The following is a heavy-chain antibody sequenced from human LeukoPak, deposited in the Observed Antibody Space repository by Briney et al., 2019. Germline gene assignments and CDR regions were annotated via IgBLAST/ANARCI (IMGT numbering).Heavy chain of an antibody. Sequence: PGGSLRLSCAASGFTFSSYAMSWVRQAPGKGLEWVSSITSSGTYIFYADSVKGRFTISRDNAKTSLYLQMNSLRAEDTAVYYCARDLSGVTGYTYGRGIDYWGQGTLVTVSS. J-gene: IGHJ4*02. CDR1: GFTFSSYA. CDR2: ITSSGTYI. V-gene: IGHV3-21*01. CDR3: ARDLSGVTGYTYGRGIDY. D-gene: IGHD5-18*01.